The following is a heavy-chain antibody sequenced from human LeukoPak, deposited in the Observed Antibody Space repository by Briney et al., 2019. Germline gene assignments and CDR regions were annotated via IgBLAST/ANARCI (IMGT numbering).Heavy chain of an antibody. D-gene: IGHD3-3*01. CDR3: ATPGGNYYDFWSGYSQGAFDI. CDR1: GYTFTGYY. Sequence: ASVKVSCKASGYTFTGYYMHWVRQAPGQGLEWMGWINPNSGGTNYAQKFQGRVTMTRDTSISTAYMELSRLRSDDTAVYYCATPGGNYYDFWSGYSQGAFDIWGQGTMVTVSS. J-gene: IGHJ3*02. CDR2: INPNSGGT. V-gene: IGHV1-2*02.